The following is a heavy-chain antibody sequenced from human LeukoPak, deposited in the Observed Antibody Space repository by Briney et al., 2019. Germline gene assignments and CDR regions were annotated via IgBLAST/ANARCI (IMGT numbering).Heavy chain of an antibody. J-gene: IGHJ4*02. CDR1: GFTFSSYA. D-gene: IGHD2-15*01. CDR2: ISGSGGST. CDR3: AKDTRGSSLDY. Sequence: VGSLRLACAASGFTFSSYAMSWVRQAPGKGLEWVSAISGSGGSTYYADSVKGRFTISRDNSKNTLYLQMNSLRAEDTAVYYCAKDTRGSSLDYWGQGTLVTVSS. V-gene: IGHV3-23*01.